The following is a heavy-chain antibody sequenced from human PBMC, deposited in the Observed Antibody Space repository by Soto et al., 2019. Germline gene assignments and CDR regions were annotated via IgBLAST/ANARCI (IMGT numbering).Heavy chain of an antibody. D-gene: IGHD6-19*01. J-gene: IGHJ6*02. CDR1: GYTFTSYA. Sequence: VASVKVSCKASGYTFTSYAMHWVRQAPGQRLEWMGWINAGNGNTKYSQKFQGRVTIIRDTAASTAYMELSSLRSEDTAVYYCASRQVVDGTNYYYYGMDVWGQGTTVTVSS. CDR2: INAGNGNT. CDR3: ASRQVVDGTNYYYYGMDV. V-gene: IGHV1-3*01.